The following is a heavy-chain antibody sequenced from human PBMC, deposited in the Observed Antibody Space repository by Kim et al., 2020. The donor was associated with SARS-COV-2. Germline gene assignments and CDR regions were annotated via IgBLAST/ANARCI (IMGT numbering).Heavy chain of an antibody. Sequence: GGSLRLSCAASGFTFSSYSMNWVRQAPGKGLEWVSYISSSSSTIYYADSVKGRFTISRDNAKNSLYLQMNSLRDEDTAVYYCARTYYDSSGYSGYGMDVWGQGTTVTVSS. CDR1: GFTFSSYS. CDR3: ARTYYDSSGYSGYGMDV. CDR2: ISSSSSTI. D-gene: IGHD3-22*01. J-gene: IGHJ6*02. V-gene: IGHV3-48*02.